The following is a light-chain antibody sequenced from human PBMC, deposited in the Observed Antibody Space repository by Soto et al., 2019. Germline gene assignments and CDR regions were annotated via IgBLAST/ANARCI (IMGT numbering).Light chain of an antibody. V-gene: IGLV1-51*01. CDR3: PSCDSSLSGGV. Sequence: QSVLTQPPSVSAAPGQEVTISCTGSSSNIGNNFVSWYQHLPGTAPKLLIYDNNKRPSGIPDRFSGTKSGTSASLAITGLQAGDEAHYYCPSCDSSLSGGVFGGGTKVTVL. CDR1: SSNIGNNF. J-gene: IGLJ2*01. CDR2: DNN.